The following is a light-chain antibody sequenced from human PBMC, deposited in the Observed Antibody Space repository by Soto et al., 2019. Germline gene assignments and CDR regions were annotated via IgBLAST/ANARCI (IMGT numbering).Light chain of an antibody. CDR3: CSYAGKV. J-gene: IGLJ1*01. CDR2: EGS. Sequence: LTQPASVSGSPGQSITISCTGTSSDVGSYNLVSWYQQHPGKAPKLMIYEGSKRPSGVSNRFSGSKSGNTASLTISGLQAEDEADYYCCSYAGKVFGTGTKVTVL. V-gene: IGLV2-23*01. CDR1: SSDVGSYNL.